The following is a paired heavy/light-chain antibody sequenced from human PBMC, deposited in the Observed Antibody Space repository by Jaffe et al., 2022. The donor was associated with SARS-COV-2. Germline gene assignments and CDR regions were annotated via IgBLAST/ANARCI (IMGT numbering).Heavy chain of an antibody. CDR3: AGPYTRMDIGGNYYYNMDV. V-gene: IGHV1-69*01. Sequence: QVQLVQSGAEVKKPGSSVKVSCKATGGTFSTYAFSWVRQAPGQGLEWMGGIIPIFRTADYAQKFEDRVTITADESTTTAYMELSSLTSEDTAVYYCAGPYTRMDIGGNYYYNMDVWGKGTTVTVSS. J-gene: IGHJ6*03. CDR2: IIPIFRTA. CDR1: GGTFSTYA. D-gene: IGHD2-2*03.
Light chain of an antibody. CDR1: QDIRNN. Sequence: DIQVTQSPPSLSASVGDRVTITCRTSQDIRNNLGWFQQKPGKAPERLIYAESSLQSGVPSRFSGSGSGTEFSLTVSSLQPEDSATYYCLQHHSNPPTFGGGTKVEIK. J-gene: IGKJ4*01. V-gene: IGKV1-17*01. CDR2: AES. CDR3: LQHHSNPPT.